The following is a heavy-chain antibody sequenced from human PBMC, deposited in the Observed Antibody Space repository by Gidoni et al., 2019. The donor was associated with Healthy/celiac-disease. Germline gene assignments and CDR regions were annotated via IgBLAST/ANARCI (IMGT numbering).Heavy chain of an antibody. D-gene: IGHD2-15*01. CDR1: GFTFSSYG. J-gene: IGHJ4*02. Sequence: QVQLVESGGGVVQPGRSLRLSCAASGFTFSSYGMHWVRQAPGKGLEWVAVISYDGSNKYYADSVKGRFTISRDNSKNTLYLQMNSLRAEDTAVYYCAKLASVVPDYWGQGTLVTVSS. CDR3: AKLASVVPDY. V-gene: IGHV3-30*18. CDR2: ISYDGSNK.